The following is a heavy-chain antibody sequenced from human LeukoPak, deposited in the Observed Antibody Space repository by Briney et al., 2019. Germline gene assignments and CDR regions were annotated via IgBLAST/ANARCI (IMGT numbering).Heavy chain of an antibody. CDR2: IYYSGST. J-gene: IGHJ3*02. V-gene: IGHV4-59*12. CDR3: ARYPLDDAFDI. CDR1: GGSISSYY. D-gene: IGHD3-3*01. Sequence: SETLSLTCTVSGGSISSYYWSWIRQPPGKGLEWIGYIYYSGSTNYNTSLKSRVTISVDTSKNQFSLKLSSVTAADTAVYYCARYPLDDAFDIWGQGTMVTVSS.